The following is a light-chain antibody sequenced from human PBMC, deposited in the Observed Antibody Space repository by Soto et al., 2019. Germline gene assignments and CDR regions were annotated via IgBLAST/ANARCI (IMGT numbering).Light chain of an antibody. V-gene: IGKV3-15*01. J-gene: IGKJ5*01. Sequence: EIAMTQSPATLSVSLGERATRSCRASQYISNDLAWYQQRPGQAPSLLIYGASTRATGVLARFSGSGSGTDFLLSISGLQSEDSAVYYCQQYNHWSSITFGQGTRLEIK. CDR1: QYISND. CDR2: GAS. CDR3: QQYNHWSSIT.